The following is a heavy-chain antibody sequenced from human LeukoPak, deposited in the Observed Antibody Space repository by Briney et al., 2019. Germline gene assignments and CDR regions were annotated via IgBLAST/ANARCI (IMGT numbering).Heavy chain of an antibody. J-gene: IGHJ4*02. CDR2: IKQDGSEK. CDR1: GFTFSSEW. D-gene: IGHD2-15*01. V-gene: IGHV3-7*01. CDR3: ARFVGYCSGGSCYSADYFDY. Sequence: GGALRLSCAASGFTFSSEWMSWVRQAPGKGLEWVANIKQDGSEKYYVDSVKGRFTISRDNAKNSLYLQMNSLRAEDTAVYYCARFVGYCSGGSCYSADYFDYWGQGTLVTVSS.